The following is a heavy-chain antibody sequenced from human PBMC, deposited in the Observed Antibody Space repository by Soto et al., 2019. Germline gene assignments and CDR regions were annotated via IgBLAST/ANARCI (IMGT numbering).Heavy chain of an antibody. D-gene: IGHD3-22*01. CDR2: INHNSSST. V-gene: IGHV1-2*02. J-gene: IGHJ4*02. Sequence: QVQLVQSGAGVKKPGASVTLSCTASGYTFTGYYMHWVRQAPGQGLEWMGWINHNSSSTYYAQKLQGRVTMTRDKSNRKAYMELSRLRTGETAVYYCAREGGNYHEISGLHGPVDYWGQGTLVTVSS. CDR1: GYTFTGYY. CDR3: AREGGNYHEISGLHGPVDY.